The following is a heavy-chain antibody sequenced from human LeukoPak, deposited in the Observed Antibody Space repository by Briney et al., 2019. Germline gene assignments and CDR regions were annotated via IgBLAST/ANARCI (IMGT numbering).Heavy chain of an antibody. V-gene: IGHV3-23*01. CDR2: IFGSGGSP. CDR1: GVTFGSHA. Sequence: GGSLRLSCEPSGVTFGSHAMYWVRQAPGKGLEWVAGIFGSGGSPHYADSVKGRFTISRDNSRNTVYLQINSLRDEDTAVYYCGKTTVGYSSGQKPAWPVDYWGQGTLVTVCS. D-gene: IGHD5-18*01. J-gene: IGHJ4*02. CDR3: GKTTVGYSSGQKPAWPVDY.